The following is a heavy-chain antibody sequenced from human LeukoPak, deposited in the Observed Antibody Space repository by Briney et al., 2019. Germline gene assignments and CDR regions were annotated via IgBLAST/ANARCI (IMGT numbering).Heavy chain of an antibody. Sequence: PSETLSLTCTVSGDSISKSNYYWGWIRQPPGKDLECIGTIYYSGNTYYNASLKSQVSISIDTSKNQFSLRLTSVTAADTAVYYCARQTGSGLFILPGGQGTLVTVSS. CDR2: IYYSGNT. D-gene: IGHD3/OR15-3a*01. CDR3: ARQTGSGLFILP. V-gene: IGHV4-39*01. J-gene: IGHJ4*02. CDR1: GDSISKSNYY.